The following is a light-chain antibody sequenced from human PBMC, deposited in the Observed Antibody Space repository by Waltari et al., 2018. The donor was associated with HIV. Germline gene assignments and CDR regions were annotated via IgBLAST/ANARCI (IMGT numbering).Light chain of an antibody. CDR1: SNNIGNPG. Sequence: QAGLTHPPSVSRGWRQTATRTCTGVSNNIGNPGATWLQQHQGHPPKLLFYKNNNRPSGISERFSASKSGSTACLTITGLQPEDEADYFCSAWDRSLSAVIFGGGTTLIVL. V-gene: IGLV10-54*04. CDR2: KNN. CDR3: SAWDRSLSAVI. J-gene: IGLJ2*01.